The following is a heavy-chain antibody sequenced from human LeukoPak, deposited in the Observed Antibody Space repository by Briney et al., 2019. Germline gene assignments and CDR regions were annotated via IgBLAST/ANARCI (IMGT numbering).Heavy chain of an antibody. D-gene: IGHD3-16*01. CDR2: ISSGGTTI. J-gene: IGHJ4*02. CDR1: GFTFSRYE. Sequence: HPGGSLRLSCAASGFTFSRYEMNWVRQAPGKGLEWVSHISSGGTTIYYADSVKGRFTISRDNAKNSLYLQMNSLRAEDTAVYYCASLHGDGGPFDYWGQGTLVTVSS. V-gene: IGHV3-48*03. CDR3: ASLHGDGGPFDY.